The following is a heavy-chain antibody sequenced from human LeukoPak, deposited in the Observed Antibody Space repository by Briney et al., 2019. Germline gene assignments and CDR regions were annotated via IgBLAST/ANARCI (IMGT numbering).Heavy chain of an antibody. J-gene: IGHJ3*02. Sequence: ASAKVSCKASGYTFTGYYMHWVRQAPGQGLEWMGWINPNSGGTNYAQKFQGRVTMTRDTSISTAYMELSRLRSDDTAVYYCATSSWYGDAFDIWGQGTMVTVSS. V-gene: IGHV1-2*02. CDR2: INPNSGGT. CDR1: GYTFTGYY. CDR3: ATSSWYGDAFDI. D-gene: IGHD6-13*01.